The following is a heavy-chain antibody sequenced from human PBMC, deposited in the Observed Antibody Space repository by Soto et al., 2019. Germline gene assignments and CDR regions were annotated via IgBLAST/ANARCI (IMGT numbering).Heavy chain of an antibody. V-gene: IGHV3-23*01. CDR1: GFTFSSYA. Sequence: GGSLRLSCAASGFTFSSYAMSWVRQAPGKGLEWVSAISGSGGSTYYADSVKGRFTISRDNSKNTLYLQMNSLRAEETAVYYCAIKTMVRGVIPLDYWRHGTLVTVSS. CDR3: AIKTMVRGVIPLDY. J-gene: IGHJ4*01. CDR2: ISGSGGST. D-gene: IGHD3-10*01.